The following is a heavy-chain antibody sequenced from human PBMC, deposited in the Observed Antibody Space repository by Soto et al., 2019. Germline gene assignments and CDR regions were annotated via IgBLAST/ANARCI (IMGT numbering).Heavy chain of an antibody. J-gene: IGHJ4*02. CDR1: GGSISSGGYY. D-gene: IGHD3-9*01. Sequence: SETLSLTCTVSGGSISSGGYYWSWIRQHPGKGLEWIGYIYYSGSTYYNPSLKSRVTISVDTSKNQFSLKLSSVTAADTAVYYCARYYDILTGYYIAGFDYWGQGTLVTVSS. V-gene: IGHV4-31*03. CDR2: IYYSGST. CDR3: ARYYDILTGYYIAGFDY.